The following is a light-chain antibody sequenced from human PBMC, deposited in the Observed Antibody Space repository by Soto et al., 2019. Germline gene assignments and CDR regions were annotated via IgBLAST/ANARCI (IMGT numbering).Light chain of an antibody. J-gene: IGKJ2*01. CDR1: QSIRND. CDR2: AAS. Sequence: AIQMTQSPSSLSASVGDRVTITCRASQSIRNDLGWYQQQPGQAPKLLIYAASSLQSGVPSRFSGSGSGTDFTLTISSLQPEDFATYYCLQDYNYPYTFGQGTKLEIK. CDR3: LQDYNYPYT. V-gene: IGKV1-6*01.